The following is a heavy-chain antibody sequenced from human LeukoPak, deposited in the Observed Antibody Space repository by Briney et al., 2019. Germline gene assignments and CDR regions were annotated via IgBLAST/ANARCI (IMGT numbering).Heavy chain of an antibody. CDR2: IYYSGST. D-gene: IGHD5-18*01. CDR1: GYSISSGYY. CDR3: ARQSQYSYGYFDH. Sequence: SETLSLTCTVSGYSISSGYYWGWIRQPPGKGLEWIGSIYYSGSTYYNPSLKSRVTISVDTSKNQFSLKLSSVTAADTAVYYCARQSQYSYGYFDHWGQGSLVSVSS. J-gene: IGHJ1*01. V-gene: IGHV4-38-2*02.